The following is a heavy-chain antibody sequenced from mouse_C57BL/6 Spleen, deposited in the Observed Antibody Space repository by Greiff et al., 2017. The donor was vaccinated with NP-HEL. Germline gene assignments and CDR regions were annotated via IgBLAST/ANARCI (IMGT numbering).Heavy chain of an antibody. D-gene: IGHD1-1*01. CDR2: INPNNGGT. Sequence: EVQLQQSGPELVKPGASVKIPCKASGYTFTDYNMDWVKQSHGKSLEWIGDINPNNGGTIYNQKFKGKATSTVDKSSSTAYMELRSLTSEDTAVYYCARRHYYGSSYDWFAYWGQGTLVTVSA. V-gene: IGHV1-18*01. CDR3: ARRHYYGSSYDWFAY. J-gene: IGHJ3*01. CDR1: GYTFTDYN.